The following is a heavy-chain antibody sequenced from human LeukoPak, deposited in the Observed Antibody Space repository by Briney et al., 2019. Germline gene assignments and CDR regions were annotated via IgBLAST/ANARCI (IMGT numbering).Heavy chain of an antibody. D-gene: IGHD6-13*01. CDR3: ARDRLRTAALDY. CDR2: ISSSSSYI. CDR1: GFTFSSYS. V-gene: IGHV3-21*01. Sequence: GGSLRLSCAASGFTFSSYSMNWVRQAPGKGLEWVSSISSSSSYIYYADSVKGRFTISRDNSKNTLYLQMNSLRAEDTAVYYCARDRLRTAALDYWGQGTLVTVSS. J-gene: IGHJ4*02.